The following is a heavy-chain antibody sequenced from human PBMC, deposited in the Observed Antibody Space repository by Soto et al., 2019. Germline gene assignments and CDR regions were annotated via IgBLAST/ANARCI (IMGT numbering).Heavy chain of an antibody. CDR3: AREVTTVTTRVHYYYYGMDV. V-gene: IGHV5-10-1*01. J-gene: IGHJ6*02. Sequence: PGESLKISCKGSGYSFTSYWIGWVRQMPGKGLEWMGRIYPSDSYTSYSPSFQGHVTISADKSISTAYLQWSSLKASDTAMYYGAREVTTVTTRVHYYYYGMDVWGQGTTVTVSS. CDR1: GYSFTSYW. CDR2: IYPSDSYT. D-gene: IGHD4-4*01.